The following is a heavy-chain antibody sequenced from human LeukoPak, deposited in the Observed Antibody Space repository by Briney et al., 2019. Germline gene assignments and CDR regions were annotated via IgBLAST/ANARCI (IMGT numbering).Heavy chain of an antibody. CDR1: GFTVSSNY. V-gene: IGHV3-66*01. J-gene: IGHJ6*02. D-gene: IGHD3-3*01. Sequence: GGSLRLSCAASGFTVSSNYMSWVRQAPGKGLEWVSVIYSGGSTYYADSVKGRFTISRDNSKNTLYLQMNSLRAEDTAVYYCARDGGVDYYGMDVWGQGTTVTVSS. CDR2: IYSGGST. CDR3: ARDGGVDYYGMDV.